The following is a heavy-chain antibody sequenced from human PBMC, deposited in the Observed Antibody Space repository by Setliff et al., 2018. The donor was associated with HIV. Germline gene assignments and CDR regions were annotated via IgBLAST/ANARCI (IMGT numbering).Heavy chain of an antibody. CDR2: ISSSGNT. D-gene: IGHD3-22*01. CDR3: ARDRRHYYDSSGYYYGMDV. Sequence: SETLSLTCILSGGSISASNYYWGWIRQPPGTGLEWIGSISSSGNTYYNPSLKSRVTTSVDTPKNQFSLKLNSVTAADTAVYYCARDRRHYYDSSGYYYGMDVWGQGTTVTVSS. CDR1: GGSISASNYY. V-gene: IGHV4-39*07. J-gene: IGHJ6*02.